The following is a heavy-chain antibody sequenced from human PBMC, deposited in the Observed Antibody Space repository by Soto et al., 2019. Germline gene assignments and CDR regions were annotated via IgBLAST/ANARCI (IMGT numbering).Heavy chain of an antibody. V-gene: IGHV3-7*03. CDR1: GFTFSSYW. CDR2: IKQDGSEK. Sequence: GGSLRLSCAASGFTFSSYWMSWVRQAPGKGLEWVANIKQDGSEKYYVDSVKGRFTISRDNAKNSLYLQMNSLRAEDTAVYYCARDQARIQLWPRADYWGQGTLVTVSS. CDR3: ARDQARIQLWPRADY. J-gene: IGHJ4*02. D-gene: IGHD5-18*01.